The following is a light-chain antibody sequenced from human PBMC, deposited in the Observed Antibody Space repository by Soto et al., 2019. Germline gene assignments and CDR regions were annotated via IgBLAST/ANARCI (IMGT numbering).Light chain of an antibody. CDR3: QQYENSVMYT. V-gene: IGKV3-20*01. J-gene: IGKJ2*01. CDR2: DVS. CDR1: QDISNY. Sequence: LTQSPSSLSASVGDRVTITCRASQDISNYLAWYQQKPGQAPRLLIYDVSVRATGIPDRFSGSGSGTDFTLTINRLEPEDFAVYYCQQYENSVMYTFGQGTKLEIK.